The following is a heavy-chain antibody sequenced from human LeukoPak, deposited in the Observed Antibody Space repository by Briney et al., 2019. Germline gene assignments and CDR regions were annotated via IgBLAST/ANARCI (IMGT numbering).Heavy chain of an antibody. CDR2: ISGSGGST. CDR3: AKDGRRYSSGWYADY. J-gene: IGHJ4*02. CDR1: GFTFSSYS. V-gene: IGHV3-23*01. D-gene: IGHD6-19*01. Sequence: GRSLRLSCAASGFTFSSYSMNWVRQAPGKGLEWVSAISGSGGSTYYADSVKGRFTISRDNSKNTLYLQMNSLRAEDTAVYYCAKDGRRYSSGWYADYWGQGTLVTVSS.